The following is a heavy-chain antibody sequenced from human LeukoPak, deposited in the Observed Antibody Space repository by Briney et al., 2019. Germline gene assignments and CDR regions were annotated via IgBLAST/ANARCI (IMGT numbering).Heavy chain of an antibody. Sequence: PGGSLRLSCAGSGFTFSASWMSWVRQAPGKGLEWVANIKSDGSEKYYVDSVRGRFTVSRDNAKNSLYLQMYSLRAEDTAVYYCARRMTTLNWFDPWGQGTLVTVSS. CDR3: ARRMTTLNWFDP. V-gene: IGHV3-7*01. CDR1: GFTFSASW. J-gene: IGHJ5*02. D-gene: IGHD4-11*01. CDR2: IKSDGSEK.